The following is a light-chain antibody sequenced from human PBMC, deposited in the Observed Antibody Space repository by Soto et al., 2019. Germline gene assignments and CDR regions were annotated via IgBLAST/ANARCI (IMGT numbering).Light chain of an antibody. V-gene: IGKV1-5*03. CDR1: QSIGNW. Sequence: DIQMTQSPSTLSASVGDRVTITCRASQSIGNWLGWYQQKPGKAPDLLIYKASNLASGVPARFSGSGSGTEFTLTISSLQPDDFATYYCQQYSSYPLTFGGGTRVEIK. CDR2: KAS. CDR3: QQYSSYPLT. J-gene: IGKJ4*01.